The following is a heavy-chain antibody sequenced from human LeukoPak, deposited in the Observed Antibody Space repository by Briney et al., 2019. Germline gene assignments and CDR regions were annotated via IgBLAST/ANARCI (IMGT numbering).Heavy chain of an antibody. CDR2: IIPILGIA. CDR1: GGTFSSYA. D-gene: IGHD6-13*01. J-gene: IGHJ4*02. CDR3: ARGGSSWFDY. Sequence: ASVKVSCKASGGTFSSYAISWVRQAPGQGLEWMGRIIPILGIANYAQKFQGRVTITADKSTSTAYMGLSSLRSEDTAVYYCARGGSSWFDYWGQGTLVTVSS. V-gene: IGHV1-69*04.